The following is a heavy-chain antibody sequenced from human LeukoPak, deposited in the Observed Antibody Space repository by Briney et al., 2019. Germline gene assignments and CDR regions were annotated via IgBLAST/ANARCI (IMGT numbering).Heavy chain of an antibody. CDR3: ARVQGYYYYIDV. CDR1: GFTLSSYS. J-gene: IGHJ6*03. V-gene: IGHV3-21*01. CDR2: ISSSSSYI. Sequence: PGGSLRLSCAASGFTLSSYSMNWVRQAPGKGLEWVSSISSSSSYIYYTDSLKGRFTISRDNAKNSLFLQMNSLRAEDTAVYYCARVQGYYYYIDVWGKGTTVTVSS. D-gene: IGHD3-10*01.